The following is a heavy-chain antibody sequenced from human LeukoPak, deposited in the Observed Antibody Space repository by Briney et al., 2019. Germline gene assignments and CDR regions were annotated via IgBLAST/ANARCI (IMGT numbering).Heavy chain of an antibody. CDR3: ARVGPAASFDN. V-gene: IGHV1-46*01. CDR1: GYTFTSYY. Sequence: GASVKVSCKASGYTFTSYYMHWVRQAPGQGLEWMGVINPSGGSTSYAQKFQGRVTMTRDMSTSTVYMELSSLRSEDTAVYYCARVGPAASFDNWGQGPLVTVSS. D-gene: IGHD2-2*01. CDR2: INPSGGST. J-gene: IGHJ4*02.